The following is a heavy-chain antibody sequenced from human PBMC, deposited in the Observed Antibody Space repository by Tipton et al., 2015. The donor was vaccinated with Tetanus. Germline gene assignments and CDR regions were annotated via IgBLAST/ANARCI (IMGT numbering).Heavy chain of an antibody. CDR3: TGSLNAWYFYGVEG. CDR1: GFTVSSNY. Sequence: SLRLSCAASGFTVSSNYMSWVRQAPGKGLEWVSIIYSGGRTYYADYVKGRFTISRENSKNMSFLQMNSMRAEDTAVYYCTGSLNAWYFYGVEGWGQGTSVSVCS. V-gene: IGHV3-53*01. CDR2: IYSGGRT. J-gene: IGHJ6*02. D-gene: IGHD3-10*01.